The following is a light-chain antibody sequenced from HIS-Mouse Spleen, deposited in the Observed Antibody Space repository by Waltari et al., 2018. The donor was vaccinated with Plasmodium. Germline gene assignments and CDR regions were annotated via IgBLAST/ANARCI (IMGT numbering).Light chain of an antibody. Sequence: SSELTQPPSVPVSPGQTARITCPGETLHKKYAFWYQQKSGQAPVLVIYEDSKRPSGIPERFSGSSSGTMATLTISGAQVEDEADYYCYSTDSSGNHRVFGGGTKLTVL. CDR2: EDS. V-gene: IGLV3-10*01. CDR1: TLHKKY. J-gene: IGLJ3*02. CDR3: YSTDSSGNHRV.